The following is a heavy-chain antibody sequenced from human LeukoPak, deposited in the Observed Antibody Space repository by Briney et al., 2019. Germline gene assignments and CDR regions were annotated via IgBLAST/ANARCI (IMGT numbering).Heavy chain of an antibody. Sequence: GASVKVSCKASGYTFTSYYMHWVRQAPGQGLEWMGIINPSGGSTSYAQKFQGRVTMTRDTSTSTVYMELSSLRSGDTAVYYCAREIDFWSGYYGGIYFDYWGQGTLVTVSS. CDR3: AREIDFWSGYYGGIYFDY. D-gene: IGHD3-3*01. V-gene: IGHV1-46*01. CDR2: INPSGGST. CDR1: GYTFTSYY. J-gene: IGHJ4*02.